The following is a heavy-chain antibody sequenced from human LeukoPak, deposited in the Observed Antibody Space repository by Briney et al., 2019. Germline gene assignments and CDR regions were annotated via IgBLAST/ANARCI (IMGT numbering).Heavy chain of an antibody. V-gene: IGHV3-7*01. J-gene: IGHJ4*02. CDR2: IKHDGSEK. Sequence: QTGGSLRLSCAASGFTFSDYYMSWIRQAPGKGLEWVASIKHDGSEKYYVDSVRGRFTISRGNTMNSLYLQMSSLRAEDTAVYYCATDRGWRTSGYYLYYFEYWGQGTLVTYSS. D-gene: IGHD3-3*01. CDR1: GFTFSDYY. CDR3: ATDRGWRTSGYYLYYFEY.